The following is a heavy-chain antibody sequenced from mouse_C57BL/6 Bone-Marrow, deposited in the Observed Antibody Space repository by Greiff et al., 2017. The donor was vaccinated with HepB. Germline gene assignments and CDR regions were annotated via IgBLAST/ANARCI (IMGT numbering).Heavy chain of an antibody. V-gene: IGHV1-69*01. D-gene: IGHD2-5*01. CDR1: GYTFTSYW. CDR3: ARSGSNYVFYYAMDY. CDR2: IDPSDSYT. Sequence: QVQLQQPGAELVMPGASVKLSCKASGYTFTSYWMHWVKQRPGQGLEWIGEIDPSDSYTNYNQKFKGKSTLTVDKSSSTAYMQLSSLTSEDSAVYYCARSGSNYVFYYAMDYWGQGTSVTVSS. J-gene: IGHJ4*01.